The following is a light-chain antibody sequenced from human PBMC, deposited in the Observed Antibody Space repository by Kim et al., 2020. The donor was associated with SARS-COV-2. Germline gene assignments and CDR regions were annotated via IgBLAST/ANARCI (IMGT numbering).Light chain of an antibody. CDR1: KLGDKY. V-gene: IGLV3-1*01. CDR3: QAWDSSFYV. J-gene: IGLJ1*01. Sequence: SYELTQPPSVSVSPGQTASITCPGDKLGDKYACWYQQKPGQSPVLVIYQDSKRPSGIPERFSGSNSGNTATLTISGTQAMDEADYYCQAWDSSFYVFGTG. CDR2: QDS.